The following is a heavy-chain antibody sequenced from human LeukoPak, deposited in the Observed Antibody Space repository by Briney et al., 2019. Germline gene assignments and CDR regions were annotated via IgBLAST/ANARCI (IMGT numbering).Heavy chain of an antibody. Sequence: SETLCLTCIVSGYSISSGYYWGWVRQSPGMGLEWIGNIHHSGSTYYNPSLKSRVTISVDTSKNQLSLILSSVTAADTAVYYCARVAAGIGFFQYWGQGTLVTVSS. CDR2: IHHSGST. V-gene: IGHV4-38-2*02. CDR3: ARVAAGIGFFQY. D-gene: IGHD6-13*01. J-gene: IGHJ1*01. CDR1: GYSISSGYY.